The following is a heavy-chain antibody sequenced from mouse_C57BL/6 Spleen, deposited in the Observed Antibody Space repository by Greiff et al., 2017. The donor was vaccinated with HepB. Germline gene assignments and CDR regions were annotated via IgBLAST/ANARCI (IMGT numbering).Heavy chain of an antibody. V-gene: IGHV1-15*01. CDR1: GYTFTDYE. CDR3: TRRVYYFGC. CDR2: IDPETGGT. Sequence: QVQLQQSGAELVRPGASVTLSCKASGYTFTDYEMHWVKQTPVHGLEWIGAIDPETGGTAYNQKFKGKAILTADKSSSTAYMELRSLASEDSAVYYCTRRVYYFGCWGQGTTLTVAS. J-gene: IGHJ2*01.